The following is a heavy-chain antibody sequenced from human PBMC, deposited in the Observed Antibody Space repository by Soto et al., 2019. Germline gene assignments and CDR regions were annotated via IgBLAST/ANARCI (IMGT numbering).Heavy chain of an antibody. CDR2: INSDGSHT. Sequence: PGGSLRLSCAASGLSFNIYWMHWVRQVPGKGLVWLARINSDGSHTIYVDSVKGRFTISRDNAKSTVFLQMDSLRDEDTGVYYCAGGMAGLDVWGQGTTVTVSS. V-gene: IGHV3-74*01. J-gene: IGHJ6*02. CDR3: AGGMAGLDV. CDR1: GLSFNIYW.